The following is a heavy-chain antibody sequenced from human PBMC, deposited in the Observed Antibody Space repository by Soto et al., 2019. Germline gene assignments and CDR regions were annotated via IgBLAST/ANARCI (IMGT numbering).Heavy chain of an antibody. CDR1: GGSISGSDYY. Sequence: QLQLQESGPGLVEPSETLSLTCTVSGGSISGSDYYWAWIRQPPGKGLEWLGTIYRTGTAYYNPSLKRRVTLSGDPSRSQFFLHLNSVSAADTAVYFCADMRGQWLPRDWGQGTLVTVSS. V-gene: IGHV4-39*01. J-gene: IGHJ4*02. CDR3: ADMRGQWLPRD. CDR2: IYRTGTA. D-gene: IGHD6-19*01.